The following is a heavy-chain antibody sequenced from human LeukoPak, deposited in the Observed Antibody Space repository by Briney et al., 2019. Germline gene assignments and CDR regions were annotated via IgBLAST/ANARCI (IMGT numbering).Heavy chain of an antibody. CDR1: GFTFSGSA. CDR3: TSLTWAAAGSYYYYYMDV. D-gene: IGHD6-13*01. CDR2: IRSKANSYAT. V-gene: IGHV3-73*01. Sequence: PGGSLRLSCAASGFTFSGSAMHWVRQASGKGLEWVGRIRSKANSYATAYAASVKGRFTISRDDSKNTAYLQMNSLKTEDTAVYYCTSLTWAAAGSYYYYYMDVWGKGTTVTVSS. J-gene: IGHJ6*03.